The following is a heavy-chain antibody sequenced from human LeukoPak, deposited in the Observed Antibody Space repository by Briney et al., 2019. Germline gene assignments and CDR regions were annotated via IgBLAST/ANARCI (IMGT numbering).Heavy chain of an antibody. CDR2: IYHSGST. CDR3: ARSPGQYSSSSPQY. V-gene: IGHV4-34*01. J-gene: IGHJ4*02. CDR1: GGSFSGYY. D-gene: IGHD6-6*01. Sequence: SETLSLTCAVYGGSFSGYYWSWIRQPPGKGLEWIGEIYHSGSTNYNPSLKSRVTISVDTSKNQFSLKLSSVTAADTAVYYCARSPGQYSSSSPQYWGQGTLVTVSS.